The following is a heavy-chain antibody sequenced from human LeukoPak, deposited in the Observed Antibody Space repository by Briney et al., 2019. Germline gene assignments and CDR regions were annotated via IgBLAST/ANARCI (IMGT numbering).Heavy chain of an antibody. CDR3: ARVITVVRGINYYYYMDA. CDR1: GYTFTSYD. D-gene: IGHD3-10*01. Sequence: GASVKVSCKASGYTFTSYDINWVRQATGRGLEWMGWMNPNSGNTGYAQKFQGRVTITRNTSISTAYMELSSLRSEDTAVYYCARVITVVRGINYYYYMDAWGKGTTVTVSS. J-gene: IGHJ6*03. V-gene: IGHV1-8*03. CDR2: MNPNSGNT.